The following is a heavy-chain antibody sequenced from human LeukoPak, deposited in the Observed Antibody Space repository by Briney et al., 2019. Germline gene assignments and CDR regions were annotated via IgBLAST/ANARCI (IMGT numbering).Heavy chain of an antibody. Sequence: GASVKVSCKASGYTFTSYGISWVRQAPGQGLEWMGRIIPILGIANYAQKFQGRVTITADKSTSTAYMELSSLRSEDTAVYYCARAAYGGNSGRAFDIWGQGTMVTVSS. CDR2: IIPILGIA. D-gene: IGHD4-23*01. J-gene: IGHJ3*02. CDR3: ARAAYGGNSGRAFDI. CDR1: GYTFTSYG. V-gene: IGHV1-69*04.